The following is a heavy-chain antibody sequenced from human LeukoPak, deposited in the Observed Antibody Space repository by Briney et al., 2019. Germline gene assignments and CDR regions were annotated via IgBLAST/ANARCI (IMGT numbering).Heavy chain of an antibody. D-gene: IGHD4-11*01. J-gene: IGHJ2*01. Sequence: GGSLRLSCAASGFTFSNAWMSWVRQAPGKGREWVGRIKSKTDGGTTDYAAPVKGRFTISRDDSKNTLYLQMNSLKTEDTAVYYCTSSARGYSNYYWYFDLWGRGTLVTVSS. CDR2: IKSKTDGGTT. CDR3: TSSARGYSNYYWYFDL. V-gene: IGHV3-15*01. CDR1: GFTFSNAW.